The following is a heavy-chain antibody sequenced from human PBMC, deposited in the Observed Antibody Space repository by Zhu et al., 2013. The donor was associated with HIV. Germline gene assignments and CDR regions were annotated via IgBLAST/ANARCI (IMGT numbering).Heavy chain of an antibody. D-gene: IGHD2-2*01. CDR3: ARKQCSSTTCYQYMDV. Sequence: QVQLVQSGAEVKKPGASVKVSCKTSGYSFPGYFIQWVRQAPGQGLEWMGWINPNSGGTNYAQKFQGRVTMTRDTSISTAYMELSRLRSDDTAVYYCARKQCSSTTCYQYMDVWGKGTTVTVSS. CDR1: GYSFPGYF. V-gene: IGHV1-2*02. J-gene: IGHJ6*03. CDR2: INPNSGGT.